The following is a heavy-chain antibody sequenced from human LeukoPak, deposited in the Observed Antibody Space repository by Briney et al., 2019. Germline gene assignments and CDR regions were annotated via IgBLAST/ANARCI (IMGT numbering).Heavy chain of an antibody. J-gene: IGHJ3*02. CDR1: GFTFSNAW. V-gene: IGHV3-30-3*01. CDR2: ISYDGSNK. Sequence: GGSLRLSCAASGFTFSNAWMSWVRQAPGKGLEWVAVISYDGSNKYYADSVKGRFTISRDNSKNTLYLQMNSLRAEDTAVYYCARDSLTYYYDSSGFADDAFDIWGQGTMVTVSS. CDR3: ARDSLTYYYDSSGFADDAFDI. D-gene: IGHD3-22*01.